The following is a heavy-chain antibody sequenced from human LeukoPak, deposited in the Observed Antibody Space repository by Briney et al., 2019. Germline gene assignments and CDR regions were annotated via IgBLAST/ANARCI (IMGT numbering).Heavy chain of an antibody. Sequence: ASVKVSCKASGYAFTTYYLHWVRQAPGQGLEWMGVINPSVGSTSYAQKFQDRVTMTRDTSTSTVYMEMSSLRSEDTAVYYCARDHSGSQHWFDPWGQGTLVTVSS. CDR1: GYAFTTYY. J-gene: IGHJ5*02. CDR2: INPSVGST. V-gene: IGHV1-46*01. CDR3: ARDHSGSQHWFDP. D-gene: IGHD1-26*01.